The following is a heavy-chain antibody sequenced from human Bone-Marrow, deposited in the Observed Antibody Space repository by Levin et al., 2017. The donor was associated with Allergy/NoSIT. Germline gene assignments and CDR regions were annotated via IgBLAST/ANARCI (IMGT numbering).Heavy chain of an antibody. V-gene: IGHV1-8*01. J-gene: IGHJ4*02. Sequence: ASVKVSCKASGYTFMSYDINWVRQATGQGLEWMGWMNPNSGNTGYAQKFQGRVTMTRNTSISTAYMELSSLRSEDTAVYYCARGYSNAWYYFDYWGQGALVTVSS. CDR3: ARGYSNAWYYFDY. CDR1: GYTFMSYD. D-gene: IGHD6-13*01. CDR2: MNPNSGNT.